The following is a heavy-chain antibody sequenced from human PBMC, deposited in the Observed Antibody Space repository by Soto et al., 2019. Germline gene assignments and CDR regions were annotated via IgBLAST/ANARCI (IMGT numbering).Heavy chain of an antibody. CDR3: ARVAGMGIAVAGYDAFEI. J-gene: IGHJ3*02. CDR2: INAGNGNT. V-gene: IGHV1-3*01. D-gene: IGHD6-19*01. CDR1: GYTFTSYA. Sequence: GASVKVSCKASGYTFTSYAMHWVRQAPGQRLEWMGWINAGNGNTKYSQKFQGRVTITRDTSASTAYMELSSLRSEDTAVYYCARVAGMGIAVAGYDAFEIWGQGTMVTVSS.